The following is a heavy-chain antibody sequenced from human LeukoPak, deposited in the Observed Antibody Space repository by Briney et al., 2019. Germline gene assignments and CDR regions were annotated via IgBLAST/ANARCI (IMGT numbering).Heavy chain of an antibody. J-gene: IGHJ4*02. CDR1: RLTFSRFE. V-gene: IGHV3-23*01. Sequence: GGSLRLSWAACRLTFSRFEMKWVRQAPGKRLEWVSTISGSGDTTYYADSVKGRFTISRDNLENTLYVQMNSLRVEDTAVYYFAKGHVAHGTASDGWSRGTLVIVSS. CDR2: ISGSGDTT. D-gene: IGHD1-1*01. CDR3: AKGHVAHGTASDG.